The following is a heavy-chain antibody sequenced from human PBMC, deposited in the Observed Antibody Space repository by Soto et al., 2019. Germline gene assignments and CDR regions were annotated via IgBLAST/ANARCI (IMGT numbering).Heavy chain of an antibody. Sequence: SDTLSLTCTVSGSSINSSGYYWGWIRQPPGKGLEWIGSMFYGVSTYYNPSLKSRVTVSVDTSKNQFSLNLRSVTAADTAVYYCARLPSRHLVDYWGQGTLVTVSS. CDR2: MFYGVST. V-gene: IGHV4-39*01. CDR3: ARLPSRHLVDY. CDR1: GSSINSSGYY. D-gene: IGHD3-3*02. J-gene: IGHJ4*02.